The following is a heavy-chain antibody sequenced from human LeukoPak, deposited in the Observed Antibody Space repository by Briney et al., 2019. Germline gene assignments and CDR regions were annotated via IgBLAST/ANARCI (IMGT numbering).Heavy chain of an antibody. CDR3: ARGPAKKQWLVRGRLYNWFDP. V-gene: IGHV1-8*01. CDR2: MNPNSGNT. D-gene: IGHD6-19*01. CDR1: GYTFTSYD. J-gene: IGHJ5*02. Sequence: ASVKVSCKASGYTFTSYDINWVRRATGQGLEWMGWMNPNSGNTGYAQKFQGRVTMTRNTSISTAYMELSSLRSEDTAVYYCARGPAKKQWLVRGRLYNWFDPWGQGTLVTVSS.